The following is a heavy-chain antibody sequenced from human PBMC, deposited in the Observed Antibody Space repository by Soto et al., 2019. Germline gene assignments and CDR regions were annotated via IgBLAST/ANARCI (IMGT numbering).Heavy chain of an antibody. CDR1: GLSLSSYA. J-gene: IGHJ5*02. Sequence: GPLRLPCAASGLSLSSYAMHWVRQAPGKGLEWVAVISYDGSNKYYADSVKGRFTISRDNSKNTLHLQMNSLRAEATAVYYCARDAPSFRYFDCLAVALFEPGGHGSLVTVSS. V-gene: IGHV3-30-3*01. CDR2: ISYDGSNK. CDR3: ARDAPSFRYFDCLAVALFEP. D-gene: IGHD3-9*01.